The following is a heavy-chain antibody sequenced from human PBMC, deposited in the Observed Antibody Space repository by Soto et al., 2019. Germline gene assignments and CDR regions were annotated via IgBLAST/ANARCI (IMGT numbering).Heavy chain of an antibody. CDR2: IRSKAYGGTT. Sequence: PGGSLRLSCTASGFTFGDYAMSWFRQAPGKGLEWVGFIRSKAYGGTTEYAASVKGRFTISRDDSKSIAYLQMNSLKTEDTAVYYCTRVYSSSWYPRRYYYMDVWGKGTTVTVS. D-gene: IGHD6-13*01. CDR3: TRVYSSSWYPRRYYYMDV. CDR1: GFTFGDYA. J-gene: IGHJ6*03. V-gene: IGHV3-49*03.